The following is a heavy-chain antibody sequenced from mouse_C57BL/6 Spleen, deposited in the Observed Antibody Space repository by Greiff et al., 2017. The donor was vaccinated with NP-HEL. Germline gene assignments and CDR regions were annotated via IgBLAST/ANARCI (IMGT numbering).Heavy chain of an antibody. Sequence: EVKLVESGEGLVKPGGSLKLSCAASGFTFSSYAMSWVRQTPEKRLEWVAYISSGGDYIYYADTVKGRFTISRDNARNTLYLQMSSLKSEDTAMYYCTREDYYGSSLYAMDYWGQGTSVTVSS. CDR1: GFTFSSYA. CDR2: ISSGGDYI. V-gene: IGHV5-9-1*02. D-gene: IGHD1-1*01. J-gene: IGHJ4*01. CDR3: TREDYYGSSLYAMDY.